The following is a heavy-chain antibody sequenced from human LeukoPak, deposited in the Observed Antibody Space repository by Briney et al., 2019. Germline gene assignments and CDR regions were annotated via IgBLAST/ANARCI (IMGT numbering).Heavy chain of an antibody. V-gene: IGHV4-59*01. CDR2: IYYSGST. CDR1: GGSISSYY. D-gene: IGHD3-10*01. CDR3: ARSPRYYGSVILVY. Sequence: SETLSLTCTVSGGSISSYYWSWIRQPPGKGLEWIGYIYYSGSTNYNPSLKSRVTISVDTSKNQFSLKLSSVTAADTAVYYCARSPRYYGSVILVYWGQGTLVTVSS. J-gene: IGHJ4*02.